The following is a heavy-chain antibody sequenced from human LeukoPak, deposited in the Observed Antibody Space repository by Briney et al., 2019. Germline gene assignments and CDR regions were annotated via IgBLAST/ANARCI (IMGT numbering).Heavy chain of an antibody. D-gene: IGHD6-13*01. J-gene: IGHJ4*02. Sequence: GGSLRLSCAASGFTFSSYSMNWVRQAPGKGLEWVSYISSSSSTIYYADSVKGRFTTSRDNAKNSLYLQMNSLRDEDTAVYYCAREVAAAGTYVFDYWGQGTLVTVSS. CDR2: ISSSSSTI. V-gene: IGHV3-48*02. CDR3: AREVAAAGTYVFDY. CDR1: GFTFSSYS.